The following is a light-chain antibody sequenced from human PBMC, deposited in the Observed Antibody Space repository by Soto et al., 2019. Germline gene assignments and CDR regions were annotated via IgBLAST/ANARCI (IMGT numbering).Light chain of an antibody. CDR2: EVS. V-gene: IGLV2-14*01. CDR3: AAWDDSLNGRWV. Sequence: QSALTQPASVSGSPGQSITISCTGTSSDVGGYNYVSWYQHHPGKAPKLMIYEVSYRPLGVSNRFSGSKSGNTASLTISGLQAEDEADYYCAAWDDSLNGRWVFGGGTKLTVL. CDR1: SSDVGGYNY. J-gene: IGLJ3*02.